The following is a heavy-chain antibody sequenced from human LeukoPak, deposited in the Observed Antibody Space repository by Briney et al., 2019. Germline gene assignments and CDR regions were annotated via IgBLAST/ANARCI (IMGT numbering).Heavy chain of an antibody. CDR1: GGSISSYY. V-gene: IGHV4-59*01. D-gene: IGHD3-3*01. CDR2: IYYSGST. J-gene: IGHJ4*02. Sequence: PSETLSLTCTVSGGSISSYYWSWIRQPPGKGLEWIGYIYYSGSTNYNPSLKSRVTISVDTSKNQFSLKLSSVTAADTAVYYCARGGYDFWSGYYTGNFDYWGQGTLVTVSS. CDR3: ARGGYDFWSGYYTGNFDY.